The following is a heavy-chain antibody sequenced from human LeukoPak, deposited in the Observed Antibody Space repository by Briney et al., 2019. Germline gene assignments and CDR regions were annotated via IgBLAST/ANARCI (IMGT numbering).Heavy chain of an antibody. CDR3: AKSGDGYNILDY. D-gene: IGHD5-24*01. Sequence: GGSLRLSCVASGFTFSSYAMTWVRQAPGKGLEWVSAISGSGDSTHYADSVKGRFTISRDNSKNTLNLQMNSLRAEDTAVYYCAKSGDGYNILDYWGQGTLVTVSS. CDR2: ISGSGDST. CDR1: GFTFSSYA. V-gene: IGHV3-23*01. J-gene: IGHJ4*02.